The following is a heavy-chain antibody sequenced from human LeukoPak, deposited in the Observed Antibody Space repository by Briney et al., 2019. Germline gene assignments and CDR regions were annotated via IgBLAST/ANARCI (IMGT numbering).Heavy chain of an antibody. CDR1: GFTFSSYG. CDR2: IRYDGSNK. CDR3: AKDQAVGAAIFPDY. Sequence: GGSLRLSCAASGFTFSSYGMHWVRQAPGKGLEWVAFIRYDGSNKYYADSVKGRFTISRDNSKNTLYLQMNSLRAEDTAVYYCAKDQAVGAAIFPDYWGQGTLVTVSS. J-gene: IGHJ4*02. D-gene: IGHD1-26*01. V-gene: IGHV3-30*02.